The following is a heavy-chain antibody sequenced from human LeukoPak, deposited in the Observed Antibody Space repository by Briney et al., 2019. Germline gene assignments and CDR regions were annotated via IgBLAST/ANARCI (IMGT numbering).Heavy chain of an antibody. V-gene: IGHV4-39*07. CDR1: GGSISSSSYY. J-gene: IGHJ4*02. CDR2: IYYSGST. D-gene: IGHD6-19*01. CDR3: ARFSSSGWYIDY. Sequence: PSETLSLTCTVSGGSISSSSYYWGWIRQPPGKGLEWIGSIYYSGSTYYNPSLKSRVTISVDTSKNQFSLKLSSVTAADTAVYYCARFSSSGWYIDYWGQGTLVTVSS.